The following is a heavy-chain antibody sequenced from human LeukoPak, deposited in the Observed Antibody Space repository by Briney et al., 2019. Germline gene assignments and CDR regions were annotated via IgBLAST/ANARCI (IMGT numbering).Heavy chain of an antibody. CDR1: GVSFSGYY. CDR2: ISHTGRT. Sequence: SETLSLTCGVSGVSFSGYYWSWIRQAPGKGPEWIGEISHTGRTAYNPSLKSRVTISLDTSKNQFSLKLTLVSAADTAVYYCTRTSPGIPLDFWGQGTLVTVSS. V-gene: IGHV4-34*01. J-gene: IGHJ4*02. D-gene: IGHD1-26*01. CDR3: TRTSPGIPLDF.